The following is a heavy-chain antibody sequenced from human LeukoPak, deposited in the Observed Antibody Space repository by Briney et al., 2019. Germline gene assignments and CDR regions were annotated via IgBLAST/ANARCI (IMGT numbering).Heavy chain of an antibody. J-gene: IGHJ6*02. CDR3: ATASAITRAYYYYGMDV. CDR1: GDTFSIYG. Sequence: SVKVSCKAVGDTFSIYGISWVRQAPGQGLEWMGGIIPISGAAEYAQKFQGRVTITADEPTTTAYMELSSLRSEDTAVYYCATASAITRAYYYYGMDVWGQGTTVTVSS. D-gene: IGHD3-10*01. CDR2: IIPISGAA. V-gene: IGHV1-69*13.